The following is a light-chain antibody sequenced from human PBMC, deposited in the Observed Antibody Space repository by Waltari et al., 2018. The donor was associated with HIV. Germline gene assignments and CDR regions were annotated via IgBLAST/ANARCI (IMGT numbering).Light chain of an antibody. Sequence: QSALTQPPSASGSPGQSVTISCTGTSSDVGAYNYVSWFQQHPGKAPKLMIYDVTKRPSGVPDRFSGSNSGNTATLTISGTQAMDEADYYCQAWDSGTAHVVFGGGTKLTVL. CDR2: DVT. V-gene: IGLV2-8*01. J-gene: IGLJ2*01. CDR1: SSDVGAYNY. CDR3: QAWDSGTAHVV.